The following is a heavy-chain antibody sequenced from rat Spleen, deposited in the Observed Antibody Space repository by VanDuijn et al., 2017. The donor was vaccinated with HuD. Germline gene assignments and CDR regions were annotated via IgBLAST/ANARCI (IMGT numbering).Heavy chain of an antibody. CDR2: INSAGTT. J-gene: IGHJ3*01. D-gene: IGHD1-12*02. Sequence: EVQLQESGPGLVKPSKSLSLTCSVTGNSIAIGYRWNWIRRFPGSKLEWMGYINSAGTTVYNPSLKSRISITRDTTRNQFFLQVNSVTTEDTATYYCARSDGTHYYLPFPYWGQGTLVTVSS. CDR1: GNSIAIGYR. V-gene: IGHV3-3*01. CDR3: ARSDGTHYYLPFPY.